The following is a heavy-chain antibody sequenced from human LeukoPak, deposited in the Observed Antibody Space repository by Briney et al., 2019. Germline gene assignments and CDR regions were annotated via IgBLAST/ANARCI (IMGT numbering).Heavy chain of an antibody. CDR1: GYTFTGYY. V-gene: IGHV1-2*02. J-gene: IGHJ5*02. CDR3: ARDALSSSWFNWFDP. CDR2: INPNSGGT. Sequence: ASVKVSCKASGYTFTGYYMHWVRQAPGQGLERMGWINPNSGGTNYAQRFQGRVTMTRDTSISTAYMELSRLRSDDTAVYYCARDALSSSWFNWFDPWGQGTLVTVSS. D-gene: IGHD6-13*01.